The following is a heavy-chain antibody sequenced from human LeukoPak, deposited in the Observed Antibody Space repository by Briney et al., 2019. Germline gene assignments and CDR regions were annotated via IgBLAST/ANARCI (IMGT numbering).Heavy chain of an antibody. Sequence: GGSLRLPCAASGFTFSSYGMSWVRQAPGKGLEWVSAISGSGGSTYYAGSVKGRLTISRDNSKNTVYLQMNSLSAEDTAVYYCAKNGDRGAYCSGGTCYPYYYYYMDVWGKGTTVTISS. V-gene: IGHV3-23*01. CDR2: ISGSGGST. CDR1: GFTFSSYG. CDR3: AKNGDRGAYCSGGTCYPYYYYYMDV. D-gene: IGHD2-15*01. J-gene: IGHJ6*03.